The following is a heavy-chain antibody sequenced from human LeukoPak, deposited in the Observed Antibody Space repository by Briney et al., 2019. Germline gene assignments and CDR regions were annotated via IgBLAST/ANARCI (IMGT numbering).Heavy chain of an antibody. Sequence: NPSETLSLTCTVSGYSISSGYYWGWIRQPPGKGLEWIGSIYHSGSTYYNPSLKSRVTISVDTSKNQFSLKLSSVTAADTAVYYCARVYPGLYFDWLEDRPSNWFDPWGQGTLVTVSS. CDR2: IYHSGST. D-gene: IGHD3-9*01. CDR1: GYSISSGYY. J-gene: IGHJ5*02. V-gene: IGHV4-38-2*02. CDR3: ARVYPGLYFDWLEDRPSNWFDP.